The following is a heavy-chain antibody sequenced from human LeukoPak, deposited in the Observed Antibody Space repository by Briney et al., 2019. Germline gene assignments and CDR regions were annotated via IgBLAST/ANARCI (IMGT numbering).Heavy chain of an antibody. CDR2: LYSGGTT. CDR3: ARELVVRAGDYFDN. V-gene: IGHV3-66*01. Sequence: GGSLRLSCAASGFTVSSNYMNWVRQAPGRGLEWVSVLYSGGTTYYVDSVKGRFTISRDNAKNTLFLQMNSLRAEDTAAYSCARELVVRAGDYFDNWGQGTLVTVSS. D-gene: IGHD2-2*01. CDR1: GFTVSSNY. J-gene: IGHJ4*02.